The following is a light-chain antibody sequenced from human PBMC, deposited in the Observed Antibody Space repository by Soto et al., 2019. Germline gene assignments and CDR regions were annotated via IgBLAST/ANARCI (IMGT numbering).Light chain of an antibody. V-gene: IGKV3-20*01. CDR1: QSVSSSY. J-gene: IGKJ5*01. CDR3: QQYGSSPNT. CDR2: GAS. Sequence: EMVLTQSPCTLSLSPGERATLSCRASQSVSSSYLAWYQQKPGQAPRLLIYGASSRATGIPDRFSGSGSGTDFTLTISRLEPEDFAVYYCQQYGSSPNTFGQGTRLEIK.